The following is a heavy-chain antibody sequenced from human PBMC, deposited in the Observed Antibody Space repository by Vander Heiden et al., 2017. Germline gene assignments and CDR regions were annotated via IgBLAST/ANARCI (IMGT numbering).Heavy chain of an antibody. J-gene: IGHJ4*02. Sequence: QLQLQESGPGLVKPSETLSLTCTVSGGFISSSSYYWGWIRQPPGKGLVWVGSIYYSGSTYYNPSLKSRVTISVDTSKNQFSLKLSSVTAADTAVYYCARIHTQFDYWGQGTLVTVSS. CDR3: ARIHTQFDY. CDR1: GGFISSSSYY. CDR2: IYYSGST. D-gene: IGHD5-18*01. V-gene: IGHV4-39*01.